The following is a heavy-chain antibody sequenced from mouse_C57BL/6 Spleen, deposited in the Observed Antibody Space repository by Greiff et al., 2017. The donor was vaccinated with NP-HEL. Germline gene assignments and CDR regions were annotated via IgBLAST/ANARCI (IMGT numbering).Heavy chain of an antibody. CDR1: GYAFSSYW. J-gene: IGHJ3*01. V-gene: IGHV1-80*01. Sequence: VQLQQSGAELVKPGASVKISCKASGYAFSSYWMNWVKQRPGKGLEWIGQIYPGDGDTNYNGKFKGKATLTADKSSSTAYMQLSSLTSEDSAVYFCARSYYGNYAWFAYLGQGTLVTVSA. CDR2: IYPGDGDT. CDR3: ARSYYGNYAWFAY. D-gene: IGHD2-10*01.